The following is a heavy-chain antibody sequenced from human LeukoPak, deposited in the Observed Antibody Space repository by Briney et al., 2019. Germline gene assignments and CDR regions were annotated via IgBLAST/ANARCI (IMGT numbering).Heavy chain of an antibody. J-gene: IGHJ4*02. Sequence: GGSLRLSCAASRFSLSSFGMSWVRQAPGKGLEWVSRISGSDGSTDYADSVKGRFTISRDNSKNTLYLQMNSLRAEDTAIYYCAKFYRATRGACDSWGQGTLVTVSS. D-gene: IGHD2-21*02. CDR3: AKFYRATRGACDS. CDR1: RFSLSSFG. CDR2: ISGSDGST. V-gene: IGHV3-23*01.